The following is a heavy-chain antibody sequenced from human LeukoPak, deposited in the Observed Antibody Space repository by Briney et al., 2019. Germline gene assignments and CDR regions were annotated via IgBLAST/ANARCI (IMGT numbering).Heavy chain of an antibody. V-gene: IGHV1-2*04. CDR1: GYTFTGYY. J-gene: IGHJ5*02. CDR3: ARDIRDCSSTSCSSRFDP. Sequence: ASVKVSCKASGYTFTGYYMHWVRQAPGQGLEWVGWINPNSGGTNYAQKFQGWVTMTRDTSISTAYMELSRLRSDDTAVYYCARDIRDCSSTSCSSRFDPWGQGTLVTVSS. CDR2: INPNSGGT. D-gene: IGHD2-2*01.